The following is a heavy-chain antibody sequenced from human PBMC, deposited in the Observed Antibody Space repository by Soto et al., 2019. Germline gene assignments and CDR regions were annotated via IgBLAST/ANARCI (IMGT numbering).Heavy chain of an antibody. CDR1: GFTFSSYS. CDR2: ISSSSSYI. Sequence: GGSLRLSCAASGFTFSSYSMNWVRQAPGKGLEWVSSISSSSSYIYYADSVKGRFTISRDNAKNSLYLQMNSLRAEDTAVYYCARAAYGSGSYPTLDYYYYMDVWGKGTTVTVSS. V-gene: IGHV3-21*01. J-gene: IGHJ6*03. CDR3: ARAAYGSGSYPTLDYYYYMDV. D-gene: IGHD3-10*01.